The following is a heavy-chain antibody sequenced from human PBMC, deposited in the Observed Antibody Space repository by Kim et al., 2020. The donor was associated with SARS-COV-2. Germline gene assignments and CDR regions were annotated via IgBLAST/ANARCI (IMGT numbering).Heavy chain of an antibody. D-gene: IGHD3-9*01. CDR3: TSRILRYTRRWSGMDV. CDR1: GFTFSNAW. CDR2: IKSKTDGGTT. V-gene: IGHV3-15*01. J-gene: IGHJ6*02. Sequence: GGSLRLSCAASGFTFSNAWMSWVRQAPGKGLEWVGRIKSKTDGGTTDYAAPVKGRFTISRDDSKNTLYLQMNSLKTEDTAVYYCTSRILRYTRRWSGMDVWGQGTTVTVSS.